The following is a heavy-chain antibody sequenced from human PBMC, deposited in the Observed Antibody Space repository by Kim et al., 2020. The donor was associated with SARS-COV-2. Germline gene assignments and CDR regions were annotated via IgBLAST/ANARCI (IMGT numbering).Heavy chain of an antibody. CDR3: AKGGGVVIRNFDY. D-gene: IGHD3-3*01. J-gene: IGHJ4*02. CDR2: ISGSGGRT. CDR1: GFTFSNYA. V-gene: IGHV3-23*01. Sequence: WGSLRLSCAASGFTFSNYAMSWVRQAPGKGLEWVSAISGSGGRTYYADSVKGRFTISRDNSKNTLYLQMNSLRAEDTAVYYCAKGGGVVIRNFDYWGQGTLVTVSS.